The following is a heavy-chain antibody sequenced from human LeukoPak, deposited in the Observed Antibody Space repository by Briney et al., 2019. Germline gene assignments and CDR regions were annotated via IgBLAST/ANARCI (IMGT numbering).Heavy chain of an antibody. CDR2: IKQDGSEK. D-gene: IGHD6-6*01. J-gene: IGHJ4*02. Sequence: AGGSLRLSCAASGFTFSSYWMSWVRQAPGEGLEWVANIKQDGSEKYYVDSVKGRFTISRDNAKNSLYLQMNSLRAEDTAVYYCAREDSSSTFDYWGQGTLVTVSS. V-gene: IGHV3-7*01. CDR1: GFTFSSYW. CDR3: AREDSSSTFDY.